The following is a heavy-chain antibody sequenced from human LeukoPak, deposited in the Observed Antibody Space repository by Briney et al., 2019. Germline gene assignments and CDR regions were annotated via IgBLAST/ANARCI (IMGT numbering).Heavy chain of an antibody. Sequence: GGSLRLSCAASGFTFSSYAMHWVRQAPGKGLEWVAVISYDGRNKYYADSVKGRFTISRDNSKNTLYLQMNSLRAEDTAVYYCARDRYGGSYFDYWGQGTLVTVSS. J-gene: IGHJ4*02. CDR1: GFTFSSYA. D-gene: IGHD1-26*01. CDR3: ARDRYGGSYFDY. CDR2: ISYDGRNK. V-gene: IGHV3-30*04.